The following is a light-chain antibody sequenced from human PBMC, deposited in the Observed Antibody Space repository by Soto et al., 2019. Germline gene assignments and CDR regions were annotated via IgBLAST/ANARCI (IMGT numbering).Light chain of an antibody. CDR2: AAS. J-gene: IGKJ5*01. CDR3: QQFNNYPLT. Sequence: IQLTQSPSSLSAYVGDSVTITCRASQGISRYLAWYQQKPGRAPKLLISAASTLQSGVPSRFSGTGSGTDFTLSISSLQPEDFAVYYCQQFNNYPLTFGHGTRLEIK. V-gene: IGKV1-9*01. CDR1: QGISRY.